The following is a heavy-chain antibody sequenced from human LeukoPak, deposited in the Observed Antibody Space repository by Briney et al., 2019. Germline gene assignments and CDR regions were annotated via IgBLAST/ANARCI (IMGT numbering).Heavy chain of an antibody. D-gene: IGHD3-10*01. CDR2: ISSSSSYI. CDR3: ARVGSGSYSVYAFDI. CDR1: GFTFSSYS. V-gene: IGHV3-21*01. Sequence: GGSLRLSCAASGFTFSSYSMNWVRQAPGKGLEWVSSISSSSSYIYYADSVKGRFTISRDNAKNSLYLQMNSLRAEDTAVYYCARVGSGSYSVYAFDIWGQGTMVTVPS. J-gene: IGHJ3*02.